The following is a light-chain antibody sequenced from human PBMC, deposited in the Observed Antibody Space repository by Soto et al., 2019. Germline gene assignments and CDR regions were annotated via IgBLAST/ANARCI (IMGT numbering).Light chain of an antibody. V-gene: IGKV3-20*01. CDR2: GAS. CDR3: QQYGSSPPRT. J-gene: IGKJ1*01. CDR1: QSVSNDF. Sequence: EIVLTQSPVILSLSPGERATLSCRASQSVSNDFLAWYQQKPGQAPRLLIYGASTRATDVPDRFSGSGSGADFTLSISRLEPEDFAVYYCQQYGSSPPRTFGQGTKVEMK.